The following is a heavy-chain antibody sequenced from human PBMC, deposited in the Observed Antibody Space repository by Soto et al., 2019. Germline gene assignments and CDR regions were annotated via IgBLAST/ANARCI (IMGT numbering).Heavy chain of an antibody. CDR1: GLTVDGYA. J-gene: IGHJ4*02. V-gene: IGHV3-9*01. D-gene: IGHD4-17*01. Sequence: GGSLRLSCVASGLTVDGYAMHWVRQAPGKGLEWVSGISANGDNVDYADSVKGRFTVSRDNAKNSLFLQMNSLRPEDTALYYCAKDMKWGGMTTIHYFDSWGQGTQVTVSS. CDR3: AKDMKWGGMTTIHYFDS. CDR2: ISANGDNV.